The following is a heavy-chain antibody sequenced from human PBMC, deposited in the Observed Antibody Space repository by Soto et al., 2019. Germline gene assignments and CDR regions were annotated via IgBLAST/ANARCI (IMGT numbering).Heavy chain of an antibody. D-gene: IGHD5-12*01. CDR2: IYPGDSDT. J-gene: IGHJ5*02. CDR3: LRSINTVGWFDP. Sequence: PGESLKISCKPSGYSFTRHWIGWVRQMPGKGLEWVGNIYPGDSDTRYSPSFEGHITISADTSTSTVYLQWSSLRASDTAMYFCLRSINTVGWFDPWGQGTLVTVSS. CDR1: GYSFTRHW. V-gene: IGHV5-51*01.